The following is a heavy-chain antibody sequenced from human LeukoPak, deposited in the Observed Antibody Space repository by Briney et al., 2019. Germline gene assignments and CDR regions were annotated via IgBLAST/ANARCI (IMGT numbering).Heavy chain of an antibody. J-gene: IGHJ4*02. D-gene: IGHD2-21*01. CDR2: INFSGST. CDR1: GGSISSYY. Sequence: SETLSLTCTVSGGSISSYYWSWIRQPPGKGLEWIGYINFSGSTNYNPSLKSRVTISVDTSKNQFSLKLSSVTAADTAVYYCARGRLWPDYWGQGTLVTVSS. V-gene: IGHV4-59*01. CDR3: ARGRLWPDY.